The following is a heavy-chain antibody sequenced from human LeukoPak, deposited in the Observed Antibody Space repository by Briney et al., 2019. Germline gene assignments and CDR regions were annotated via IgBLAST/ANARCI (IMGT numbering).Heavy chain of an antibody. Sequence: PSETLSLTCTVSGASISTYYWTWVRQPPGKGLEWIGSMYTSVTTKYNPSLKSRGTISVDTPKNRSSLNLISVTAADTAVYYCARHLAPYRPFHDWGQGSLVTVSS. CDR1: GASISTYY. D-gene: IGHD1-14*01. V-gene: IGHV4-4*09. J-gene: IGHJ4*02. CDR3: ARHLAPYRPFHD. CDR2: MYTSVTT.